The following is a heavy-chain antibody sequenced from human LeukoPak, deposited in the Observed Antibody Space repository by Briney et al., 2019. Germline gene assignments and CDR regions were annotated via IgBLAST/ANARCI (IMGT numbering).Heavy chain of an antibody. V-gene: IGHV1-2*02. CDR1: GYTFTGYY. D-gene: IGHD3-10*01. J-gene: IGHJ4*02. CDR2: INPNSGGT. CDR3: ARVEMVRGVTPFGY. Sequence: ASVKVSCKASGYTFTGYYMHWVRQAPGQGLEWMGWINPNSGGTNYAQKFQGRVTMTRDTSITTAYMELSRLRSDDTAVYYCARVEMVRGVTPFGYWGQGTVVTVSS.